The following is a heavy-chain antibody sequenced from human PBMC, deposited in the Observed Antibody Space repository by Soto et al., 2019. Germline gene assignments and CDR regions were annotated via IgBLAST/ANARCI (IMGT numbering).Heavy chain of an antibody. CDR2: IAIRGGGE. CDR3: ARGTRVARQHLDY. Sequence: QVQLVESGGGVVQPGKSLRLSCAASGFTFSSYAMHWARQAPGKGLEWVTVIAIRGGGEYYAESVRGRFTISRDDSKNTLYLQMHSLRVEDTAVYYGARGTRVARQHLDYWGQGTLVTVSS. CDR1: GFTFSSYA. V-gene: IGHV3-30*03. J-gene: IGHJ4*02. D-gene: IGHD1-1*01.